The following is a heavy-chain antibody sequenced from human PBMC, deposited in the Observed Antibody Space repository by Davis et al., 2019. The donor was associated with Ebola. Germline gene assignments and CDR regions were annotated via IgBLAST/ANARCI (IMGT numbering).Heavy chain of an antibody. CDR3: ARDMGMVQEANWFDP. Sequence: AASVKVSCTASGYTFTSYGISWVRQAPGQGLEWMGWISAYNGNTNYAQKLQGRVTMTTDTSTSTAYMELRSLRSDDTAVYYCARDMGMVQEANWFDPWGQGTLVTVSS. CDR2: ISAYNGNT. D-gene: IGHD3-10*01. CDR1: GYTFTSYG. J-gene: IGHJ5*02. V-gene: IGHV1-18*01.